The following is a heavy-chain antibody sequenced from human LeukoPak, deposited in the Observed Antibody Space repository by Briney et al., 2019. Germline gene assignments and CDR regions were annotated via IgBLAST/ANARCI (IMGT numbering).Heavy chain of an antibody. D-gene: IGHD3-16*02. CDR1: GFTFSSYS. Sequence: GGSLRLSCAASGFTFSSYSMNWVRQAPGKGLEWVSSISSSSSYIYYADSVKGRFTISRDNAKNSLYLQMNSLRAEDTAVYYCASALIPYYDYVWGSYRPSPMDVWGKGTTVTVSS. J-gene: IGHJ6*04. CDR2: ISSSSSYI. V-gene: IGHV3-21*01. CDR3: ASALIPYYDYVWGSYRPSPMDV.